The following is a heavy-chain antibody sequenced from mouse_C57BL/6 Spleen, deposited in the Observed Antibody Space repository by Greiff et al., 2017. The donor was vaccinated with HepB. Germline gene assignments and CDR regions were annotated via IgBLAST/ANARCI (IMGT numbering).Heavy chain of an antibody. CDR2: IYPGDGDT. CDR3: ARSKGVDLLFYFDY. V-gene: IGHV1-80*01. CDR1: GYAFSSYW. Sequence: QVQLQQSGAELVKPGASVKISCKASGYAFSSYWMNWVKQRPGKGLEWIGQIYPGDGDTNYNGKFKGKATLTADKSSSTAYMQLSSLTSEDSAVYCGARSKGVDLLFYFDYWGQGTTLTVSS. J-gene: IGHJ2*01. D-gene: IGHD1-3*01.